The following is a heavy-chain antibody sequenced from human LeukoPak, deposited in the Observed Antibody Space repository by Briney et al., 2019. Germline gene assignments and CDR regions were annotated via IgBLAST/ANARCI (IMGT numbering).Heavy chain of an antibody. V-gene: IGHV3-48*02. CDR2: ISSSSSTI. CDR3: ARDLVYCGGDCYPSPSALDY. D-gene: IGHD2-21*02. Sequence: PGRSLRLSCAASGFTFSNYGMNWVRQAPGKGLEWASYISSSSSTIYYADSVKGRFTISRDNAKNSLYLQMNSLRDEDTAVYYCARDLVYCGGDCYPSPSALDYWGQGTLVTVSS. CDR1: GFTFSNYG. J-gene: IGHJ4*02.